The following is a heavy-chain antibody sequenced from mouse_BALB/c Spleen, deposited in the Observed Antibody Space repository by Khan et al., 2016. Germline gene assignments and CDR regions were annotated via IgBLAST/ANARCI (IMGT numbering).Heavy chain of an antibody. CDR2: IWPGGST. V-gene: IGHV2-9*02. Sequence: VQPLYSVPGLVAPSQSLSITCTVSGFSLTNSGVHWIRQPPGKGLEWLGVIWPGGSTDYNSALMSRLSITKDNSQNQVFLKMISLQTDDTAMYYCARYDQDYDAWFASWGQGTLVIVSA. CDR3: ARYDQDYDAWFAS. J-gene: IGHJ3*01. CDR1: GFSLTNSG. D-gene: IGHD2-4*01.